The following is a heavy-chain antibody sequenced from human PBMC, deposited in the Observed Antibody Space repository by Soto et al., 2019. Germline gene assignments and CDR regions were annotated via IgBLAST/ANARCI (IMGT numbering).Heavy chain of an antibody. CDR2: ISGSGGST. V-gene: IGHV3-23*01. CDR3: AKEGATMIVVVIGSFDY. Sequence: GSLRLSCAASGFTFSSYAMSWVRQAPGKGLEWVSAISGSGGSTYYADSVKGRFTISGDNSKNTLYLQMNSLRAEDTAVYYCAKEGATMIVVVIGSFDYWGQGALVTVSS. J-gene: IGHJ4*02. CDR1: GFTFSSYA. D-gene: IGHD3-22*01.